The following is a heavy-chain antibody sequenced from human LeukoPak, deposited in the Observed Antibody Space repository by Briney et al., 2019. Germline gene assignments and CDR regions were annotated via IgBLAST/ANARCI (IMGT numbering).Heavy chain of an antibody. CDR2: IKQDGSET. Sequence: PGGSLRLSCGASGFIFTTYWMNWVRQAPGKGLEWVANIKQDGSETYYVDSVKGRFTISRDNDKNSVYLQMGSLRVEDTAVYYCARDGPYDLDIWGQGTMVTVSS. CDR3: ARDGPYDLDI. D-gene: IGHD3-3*01. V-gene: IGHV3-7*01. J-gene: IGHJ3*02. CDR1: GFIFTTYW.